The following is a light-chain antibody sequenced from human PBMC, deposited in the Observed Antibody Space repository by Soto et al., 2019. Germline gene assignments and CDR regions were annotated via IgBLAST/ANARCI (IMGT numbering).Light chain of an antibody. V-gene: IGKV4-1*01. CDR3: QQYYSTPLT. J-gene: IGKJ4*01. Sequence: DIVMTQSPDSLAVSLGERATINCKSSQSVLYSCNNKNYLAWYQQKPGQPPKLLIYWASTRESGVPERFSGSGYETDFTLTISSLQAEDVAVYYCQQYYSTPLTFGGRTKVELK. CDR2: WAS. CDR1: QSVLYSCNNKNY.